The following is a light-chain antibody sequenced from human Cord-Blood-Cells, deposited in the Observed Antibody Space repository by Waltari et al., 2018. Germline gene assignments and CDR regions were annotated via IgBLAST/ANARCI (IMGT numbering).Light chain of an antibody. CDR1: SSDVGSYNL. J-gene: IGLJ3*02. CDR3: CSYAGSSIRV. Sequence: QSALTQPASVSGSPGQSITISCTGTSSDVGSYNLVSWYQQHPGKAPKLMIYEGSKLPSGVSNRFSGTKSGNTACLTISGLQAEDEADYYGCSYAGSSIRVFGGGTKLTVL. V-gene: IGLV2-23*01. CDR2: EGS.